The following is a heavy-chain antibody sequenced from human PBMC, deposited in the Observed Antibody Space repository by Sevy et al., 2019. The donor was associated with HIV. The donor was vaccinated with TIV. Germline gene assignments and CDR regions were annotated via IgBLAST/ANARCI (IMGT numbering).Heavy chain of an antibody. V-gene: IGHV1-18*01. CDR2: ISPYDGDT. CDR1: GYNFNIYT. D-gene: IGHD1-26*01. J-gene: IGHJ6*02. Sequence: ASVKVSCQSSGYNFNIYTIHWVRQARGRGLEWVGRISPYDGDTDYAHNFHGRVSLTMDTSTSTAYLGLTSLRSDDTAVYFCTRDTWELLTGIAYYYSGMDVWGQGTTVTVSS. CDR3: TRDTWELLTGIAYYYSGMDV.